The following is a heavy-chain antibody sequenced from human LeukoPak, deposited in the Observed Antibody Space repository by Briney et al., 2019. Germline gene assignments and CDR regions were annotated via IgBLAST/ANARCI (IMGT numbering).Heavy chain of an antibody. CDR2: IIPILGIA. Sequence: SVKVSCKASGGTFSSYAISWVRPAPGQGLEWMGRIIPILGIANYAQKFQGRVTITADKSTSTAYMELSSLRSEDTAVYYCARVVVVPAAHSYYYYGMDVWGQGTTVTVSS. D-gene: IGHD2-2*01. CDR1: GGTFSSYA. V-gene: IGHV1-69*04. CDR3: ARVVVVPAAHSYYYYGMDV. J-gene: IGHJ6*02.